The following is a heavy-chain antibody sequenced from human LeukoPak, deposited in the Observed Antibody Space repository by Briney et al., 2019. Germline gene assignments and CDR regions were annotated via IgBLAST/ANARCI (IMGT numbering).Heavy chain of an antibody. CDR1: GGSISTSNHY. CDR3: GGRYCSGGSCSFDY. J-gene: IGHJ4*02. V-gene: IGHV4-39*01. CDR2: IYYSGST. Sequence: SETLSLTCTVSGGSISTSNHYWGWIRQPPGKGLEWIGSIYYSGSTYYNPSLKSRVTISVDTSKNQFSLKLSSVTAADTAVYYCGGRYCSGGSCSFDYWGQGTLVAVSS. D-gene: IGHD2-15*01.